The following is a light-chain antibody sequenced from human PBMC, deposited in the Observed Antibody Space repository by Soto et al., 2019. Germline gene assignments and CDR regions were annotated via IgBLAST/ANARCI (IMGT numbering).Light chain of an antibody. CDR3: QKYNGAPFT. Sequence: DIQMTQSPSSLSASVGDRVTITCRASQGINIYLAWYKQKAGKVPKLLIYDASTSQSGVPSRFSGSGSGTDFTLTISGLQPEDVATYYCQKYNGAPFTFGGGTKVEIK. CDR2: DAS. J-gene: IGKJ4*01. V-gene: IGKV1-27*01. CDR1: QGINIY.